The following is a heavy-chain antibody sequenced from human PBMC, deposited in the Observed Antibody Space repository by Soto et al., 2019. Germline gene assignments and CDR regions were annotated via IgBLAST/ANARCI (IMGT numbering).Heavy chain of an antibody. CDR2: INSDGSST. CDR1: GFTFSSYW. V-gene: IGHV3-74*01. CDR3: ARDPVKNSSSPYYYYYGMDV. D-gene: IGHD6-6*01. J-gene: IGHJ6*02. Sequence: PGGSLRLSCAASGFTFSSYWMHWVRQAPGKGLVWVSRINSDGSSTSYADSVKGRFTISRDNAKNTLYLQMNSLRAEDTAVYYCARDPVKNSSSPYYYYYGMDVWGQGTTVTVSS.